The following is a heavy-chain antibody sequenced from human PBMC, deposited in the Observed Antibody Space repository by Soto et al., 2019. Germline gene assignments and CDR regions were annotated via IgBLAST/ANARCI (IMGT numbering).Heavy chain of an antibody. CDR3: ARAPGSYYENYFDY. Sequence: PSETLSLTCTVSGGSVSSGSYYWSWIRQPPGKGLEWIGYIYYGGSTNYNPSLKSRVTISVDTSKNQFSLKLSSVTAADTAVYYCARAPGSYYENYFDYWGQGTLVTAPQ. CDR2: IYYGGST. D-gene: IGHD1-26*01. V-gene: IGHV4-61*01. CDR1: GGSVSSGSYY. J-gene: IGHJ4*02.